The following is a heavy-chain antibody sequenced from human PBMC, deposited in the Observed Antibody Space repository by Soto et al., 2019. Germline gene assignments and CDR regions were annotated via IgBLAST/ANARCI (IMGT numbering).Heavy chain of an antibody. CDR2: IYSGGGI. Sequence: EVQLVESGGGLVQPGGSLRLSCAGSGSFDSTSHMSWVGQTPGKGLEWVSGIYSGGGIYYSDSVKGRFTISIDNSKNTLYLQMNSLRVEDTAVYYCARDRALSGGSGRSGGWFDPWGQGTLVTVSS. J-gene: IGHJ5*02. CDR1: GSFDSTSH. CDR3: ARDRALSGGSGRSGGWFDP. D-gene: IGHD6-19*01. V-gene: IGHV3-53*01.